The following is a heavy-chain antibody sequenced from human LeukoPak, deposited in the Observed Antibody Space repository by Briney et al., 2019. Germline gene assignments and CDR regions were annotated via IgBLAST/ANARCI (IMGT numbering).Heavy chain of an antibody. CDR2: IKPDGSQK. CDR3: ARAIRGHYYGSGNYPYYFDY. Sequence: GGSLRLSCAASGFSFSSYWMAWVRQAPGKGLEWVTNIKPDGSQKKYADSVKGRFTISRDNARNSLYLQMNSLRVDDTAVYYCARAIRGHYYGSGNYPYYFDYWGQGTLVTVSS. J-gene: IGHJ4*02. V-gene: IGHV3-7*03. D-gene: IGHD3-10*01. CDR1: GFSFSSYW.